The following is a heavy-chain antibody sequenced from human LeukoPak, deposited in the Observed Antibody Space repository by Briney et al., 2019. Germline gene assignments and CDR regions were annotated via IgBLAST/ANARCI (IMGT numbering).Heavy chain of an antibody. CDR2: ISSSSSYT. D-gene: IGHD6-19*01. V-gene: IGHV3-11*06. CDR1: GFTFSDYY. CDR3: ARDVIAVLDY. Sequence: GGSLRLSCAASGFTFSDYYMSWIRQAPGKGLEWVSYISSSSSYTNYADSVKGRFTISRDNAKNSLYLQTNSLRAEDTAVYYCARDVIAVLDYWGQGTLVTVSS. J-gene: IGHJ4*02.